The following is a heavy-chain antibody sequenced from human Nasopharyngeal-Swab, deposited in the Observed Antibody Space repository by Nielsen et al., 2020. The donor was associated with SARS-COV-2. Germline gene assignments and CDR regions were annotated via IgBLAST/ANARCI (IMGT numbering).Heavy chain of an antibody. CDR3: ARDLDNTVTNYYYYGMDV. D-gene: IGHD4-17*01. CDR2: ISYDGSNK. CDR1: GFTFSSYG. J-gene: IGHJ6*02. V-gene: IGHV3-30*03. Sequence: GGSLRLSCAASGFTFSSYGMHWVRQAPGKGLEWVAVISYDGSNKYYADSVKGRFTISRDNSKNTLYLQMNSLRAEDTAVYYCARDLDNTVTNYYYYGMDVWGQGTTVTVSS.